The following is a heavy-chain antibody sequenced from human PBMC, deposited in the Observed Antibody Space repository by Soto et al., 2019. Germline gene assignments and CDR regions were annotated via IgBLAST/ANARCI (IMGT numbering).Heavy chain of an antibody. CDR3: ARGCVRGMDI. CDR1: GYTFTSYD. CDR2: MNPNSANT. V-gene: IGHV1-8*01. Sequence: QVQLVQSGAEVKKPGASVKVSCKASGYTFTSYDINWVRQATGQGLVRMGWMNPNSANTGYAQKFPGRLTLTSHASICTAYMELRSLRSEDTAVYYCARGCVRGMDIWCQGTTVTVPS. J-gene: IGHJ6*02.